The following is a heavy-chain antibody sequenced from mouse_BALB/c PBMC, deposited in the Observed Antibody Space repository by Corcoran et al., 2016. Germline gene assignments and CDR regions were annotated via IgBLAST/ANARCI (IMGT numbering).Heavy chain of an antibody. CDR1: GYSITSGYY. CDR2: ISYDGSN. J-gene: IGHJ4*01. D-gene: IGHD1-1*01. CDR3: ARGRCYYVNYYAMDY. Sequence: DVQLQESGPGLVKPSQSLSLTCSVTGYSITSGYYWNWIRQFPGNKLEWMGYISYDGSNNYHPSLKNRISITRDTSKNQFFLKLNSLTTEDTATYYCARGRCYYVNYYAMDYWGQGTSVTVSS. V-gene: IGHV3-6*02.